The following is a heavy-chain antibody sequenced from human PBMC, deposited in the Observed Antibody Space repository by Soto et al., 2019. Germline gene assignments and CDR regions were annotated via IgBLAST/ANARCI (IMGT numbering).Heavy chain of an antibody. J-gene: IGHJ4*02. CDR3: AHRRFGLRGPWDLGIFDS. D-gene: IGHD3-16*01. CDR2: IYWDDDQ. Sequence: QITLKESGPMLVNPTQTLTLTCTFSGFSLTTNGVGVGWIRQPPGKALEWLGLIYWDDDQFYNPSLKTRVAXXKXXSQHRLVLRMINMDPADTATYYCAHRRFGLRGPWDLGIFDSWGQGTLVTVST. V-gene: IGHV2-5*02. CDR1: GFSLTTNGVG.